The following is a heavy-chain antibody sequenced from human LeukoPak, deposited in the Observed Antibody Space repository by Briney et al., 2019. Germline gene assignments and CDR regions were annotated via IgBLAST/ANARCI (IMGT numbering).Heavy chain of an antibody. CDR2: IWYDGSNK. V-gene: IGHV3-30*02. D-gene: IGHD5-18*01. CDR3: AKGPPDTVQYFQH. Sequence: PGGSLRLSCAASGLTFSSYGMHWVRQAPGKGLEWVAVIWYDGSNKYYADSVKGRFTISRDNSKNTLYLQMNSLRAEDTAVYYCAKGPPDTVQYFQHWGQGTLVTVSS. CDR1: GLTFSSYG. J-gene: IGHJ1*01.